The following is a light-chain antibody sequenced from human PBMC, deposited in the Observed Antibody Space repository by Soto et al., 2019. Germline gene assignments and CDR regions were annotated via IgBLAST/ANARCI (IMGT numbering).Light chain of an antibody. V-gene: IGKV1-12*01. CDR2: AVS. CDR1: QGINNW. Sequence: DIQMTQSPSSVSASVGDRVTITCRASQGINNWLAWYQQKPGKAPELLIYAVSYLQSGVPSRFSGSGSGTEFTLTISSLQSEDFAVYYCQQYNNWPPGRTFGQGTKVDIK. CDR3: QQYNNWPPGRT. J-gene: IGKJ1*01.